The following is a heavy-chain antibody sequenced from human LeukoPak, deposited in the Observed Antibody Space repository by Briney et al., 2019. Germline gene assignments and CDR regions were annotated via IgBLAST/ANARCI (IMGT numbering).Heavy chain of an antibody. CDR3: ARDPGCSDGSCYPNFDY. CDR1: GFTFSSYE. D-gene: IGHD2-15*01. CDR2: ISSSGTTI. J-gene: IGHJ4*02. Sequence: GGSLRLSCAASGFTFSSYEMNWVRHAPGKGLEWVSYISSSGTTIYYADSVKGRFTISRDNAKKSLYLQMNSLRAEDTAVYYCARDPGCSDGSCYPNFDYWGQGTLVTVSS. V-gene: IGHV3-48*03.